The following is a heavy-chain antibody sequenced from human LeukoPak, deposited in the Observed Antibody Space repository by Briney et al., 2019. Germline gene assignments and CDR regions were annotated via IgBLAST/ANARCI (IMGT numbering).Heavy chain of an antibody. J-gene: IGHJ4*02. Sequence: SETLSLTCTVSGYSISSGYYWGWIRQPPGKGLEWIGSIYHSGSTYYNPSLKSRVTISVDTSKNQFSLKLSSVTAADTAVYYCARVLSVRSYGDYWGQGTLVTVSS. CDR2: IYHSGST. CDR1: GYSISSGYY. CDR3: ARVLSVRSYGDY. D-gene: IGHD3-16*01. V-gene: IGHV4-38-2*02.